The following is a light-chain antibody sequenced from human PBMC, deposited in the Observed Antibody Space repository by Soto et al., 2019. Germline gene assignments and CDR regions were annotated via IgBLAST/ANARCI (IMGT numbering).Light chain of an antibody. CDR1: QSVSSSY. CDR3: QQYGSSPRT. CDR2: GAS. Sequence: EIVLTQSPGTRSLSPGERATLSCRASQSVSSSYLAWYQQKPGQAPRLLIYGASTRATGIPDRFSGSGSGTDFTLTISRLEPEDFAVYYCQQYGSSPRTFGQGTNVEIK. V-gene: IGKV3-20*01. J-gene: IGKJ1*01.